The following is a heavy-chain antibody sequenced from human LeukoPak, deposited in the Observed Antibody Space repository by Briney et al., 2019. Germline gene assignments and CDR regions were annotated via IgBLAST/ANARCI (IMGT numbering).Heavy chain of an antibody. CDR2: ISSSTNRT. Sequence: GGSLRLSCVTSGLTFRGYDMFWVRQAPGKGLEWISYISSSTNRTHYTDSVKGRFTISRDNSKNTLYLQMNSLRGEDTAVFYCARDRYMDWLLYPPALLDDWGQGTLVTVSS. V-gene: IGHV3-48*01. D-gene: IGHD3-9*01. CDR3: ARDRYMDWLLYPPALLDD. J-gene: IGHJ4*02. CDR1: GLTFRGYD.